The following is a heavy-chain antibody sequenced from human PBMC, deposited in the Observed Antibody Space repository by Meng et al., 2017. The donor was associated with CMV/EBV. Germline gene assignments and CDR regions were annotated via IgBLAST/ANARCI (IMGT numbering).Heavy chain of an antibody. Sequence: ASVKVSCKASGYTFTSYGISWVRQAPGQGLEWMGWTSAYNGNTNYAQKLQGRVTMTTDTSTSTAYMELRSLRSDDTAVYYCARDLRLAVFLEWLQGMDVWGQGTTVTVSS. V-gene: IGHV1-18*01. CDR1: GYTFTSYG. CDR3: ARDLRLAVFLEWLQGMDV. J-gene: IGHJ6*02. CDR2: TSAYNGNT. D-gene: IGHD3-3*01.